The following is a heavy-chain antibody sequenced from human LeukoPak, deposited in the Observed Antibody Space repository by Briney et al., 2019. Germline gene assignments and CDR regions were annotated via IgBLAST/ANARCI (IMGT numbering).Heavy chain of an antibody. CDR3: ARLAAKTIFGVVIPGYYYYMDV. V-gene: IGHV3-21*01. J-gene: IGHJ6*03. CDR2: ISSSNSYI. Sequence: GGSLRLSCAASGFTFSSYSMSWVRQAPGKGLEGVSSISSSNSYIYYADSVKGRFTISRDNAKNSLYLKMNSLRDEDTAVYYCARLAAKTIFGVVIPGYYYYMDVWGKGTTVTVSS. D-gene: IGHD3-3*01. CDR1: GFTFSSYS.